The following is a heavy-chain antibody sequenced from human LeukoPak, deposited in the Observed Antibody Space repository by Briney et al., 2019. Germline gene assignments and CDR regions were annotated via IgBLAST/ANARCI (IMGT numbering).Heavy chain of an antibody. CDR2: IKQDGSEK. CDR3: ARLRGYSYGRNWFDP. V-gene: IGHV3-7*01. J-gene: IGHJ5*02. Sequence: PGGSLRLSCAASGFTFSSYAMHWVRQAPGKGLEWVANIKQDGSEKYYVDSVKGRFTISRDNAKNSLYLQMNSLRAEDTAVYYCARLRGYSYGRNWFDPWGQGTLVTVSS. CDR1: GFTFSSYA. D-gene: IGHD5-18*01.